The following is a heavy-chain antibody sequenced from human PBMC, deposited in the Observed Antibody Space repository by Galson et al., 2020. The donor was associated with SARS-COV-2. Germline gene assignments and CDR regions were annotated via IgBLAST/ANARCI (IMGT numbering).Heavy chain of an antibody. J-gene: IGHJ4*02. Sequence: SETLSLTCTVSGGSISSYYWSWIRQPAGKELEWIGRIHTSGSTSYNPSLKSRVTMSVDTSKNQLSLKLSSVTAADTAVYYCARDGAGSPMSYWGQGTLVTVSS. CDR1: GGSISSYY. CDR2: IHTSGST. V-gene: IGHV4-4*07. D-gene: IGHD1-26*01. CDR3: ARDGAGSPMSY.